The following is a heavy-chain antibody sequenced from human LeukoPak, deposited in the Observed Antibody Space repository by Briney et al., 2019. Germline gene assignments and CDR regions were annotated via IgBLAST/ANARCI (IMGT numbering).Heavy chain of an antibody. Sequence: GGSLRLSCAASGFTFRSYWMTWVRQAPGKGLEWVANIKHDGSEKFYVDSVKGRFTISRDNAKNSLYLQMNSLRAEDSAVYYCAREGYVDGSEDYWGQGTLVTVSS. D-gene: IGHD2-15*01. CDR2: IKHDGSEK. CDR3: AREGYVDGSEDY. J-gene: IGHJ4*02. CDR1: GFTFRSYW. V-gene: IGHV3-7*03.